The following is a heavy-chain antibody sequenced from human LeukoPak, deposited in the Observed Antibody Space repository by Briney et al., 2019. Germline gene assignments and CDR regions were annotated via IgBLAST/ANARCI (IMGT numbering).Heavy chain of an antibody. V-gene: IGHV4-34*01. CDR2: INHSGST. J-gene: IGHJ1*01. CDR3: ARVYSSSWYTSEYFQH. Sequence: SGTLSLTCAVYGGSFSGYYWSWNRQPPGKGLEWIGEINHSGSTNYNPSLKSRVTISVDTSKNQFSLKLSSVTAADTAVYYCARVYSSSWYTSEYFQHWGQGTLVTVSS. D-gene: IGHD6-13*01. CDR1: GGSFSGYY.